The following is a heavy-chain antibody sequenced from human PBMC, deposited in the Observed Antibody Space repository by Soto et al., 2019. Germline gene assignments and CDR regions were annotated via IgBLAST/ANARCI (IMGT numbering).Heavy chain of an antibody. CDR3: ARHPSSGNDYYYYGMDV. D-gene: IGHD4-4*01. CDR2: IIPIFGTA. J-gene: IGHJ6*02. CDR1: GGTFSSYA. V-gene: IGHV1-69*13. Sequence: ASVKVSCKASGGTFSSYAISWVRQAPGQGLEWMGGIIPIFGTANYAQKFQGRVTITADESTSTAYMELSSLRSEDTAVYYCARHPSSGNDYYYYGMDVWGQGTTVTVSS.